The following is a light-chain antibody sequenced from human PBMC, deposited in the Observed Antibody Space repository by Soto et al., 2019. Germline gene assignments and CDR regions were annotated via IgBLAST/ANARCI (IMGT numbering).Light chain of an antibody. CDR3: QSYDSSLSGFVV. J-gene: IGLJ2*01. Sequence: QSVLTQPPSVSGAPGQRVTISCTGNTSNIGAGYDVHWYQQPPGTSPKLLIYDNNNRPSGVPDRFSGSKSGTSASLAITGLQAEDEADYYCQSYDSSLSGFVVFGGGTKLTVL. CDR1: TSNIGAGYD. V-gene: IGLV1-40*01. CDR2: DNN.